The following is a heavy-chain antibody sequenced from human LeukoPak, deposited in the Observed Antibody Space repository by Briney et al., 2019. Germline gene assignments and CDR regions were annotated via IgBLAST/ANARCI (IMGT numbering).Heavy chain of an antibody. CDR1: GYTFTGYY. J-gene: IGHJ4*02. D-gene: IGHD3-10*01. V-gene: IGHV1-2*06. CDR3: ARVVSPYYYGSGSYSHFDY. CDR2: INPNSGGT. Sequence: ASVKVSCKASGYTFTGYYMHWVRQAPGQGLEWMGRINPNSGGTNYAQKFQGRVTMTRDTSISTAYMELSRLRSDDTAVYYCARVVSPYYYGSGSYSHFDYWGQGTLVTVSS.